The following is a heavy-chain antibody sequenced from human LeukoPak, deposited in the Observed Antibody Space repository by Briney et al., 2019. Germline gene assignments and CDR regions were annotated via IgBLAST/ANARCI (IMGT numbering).Heavy chain of an antibody. CDR3: ARGLLKDDAFDI. CDR2: IYYSGST. D-gene: IGHD1-26*01. J-gene: IGHJ3*02. V-gene: IGHV4-31*03. CDR1: GGSISSGGYY. Sequence: PSQTLSLTCTVSGGSISSGGYYWSWIRQHPGKGLEWIGCIYYSGSTYYNPSLKSRVTISVDTSKNQFSLKLSSVTAADTAVYYCARGLLKDDAFDIWGQGTMVTVSS.